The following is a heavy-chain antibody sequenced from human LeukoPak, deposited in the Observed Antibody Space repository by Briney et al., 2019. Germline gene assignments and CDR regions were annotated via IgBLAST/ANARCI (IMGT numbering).Heavy chain of an antibody. V-gene: IGHV1-2*02. CDR1: GYTFTGYR. J-gene: IGHJ4*02. CDR2: INPNSGFT. CDR3: ATDGGNWYVGY. D-gene: IGHD1-1*01. Sequence: SSVKVSCKTSGYTFTGYRLHWVRQAPGQGLEWMGSINPNSGFTNYAQRVQGRVTMTRDTSINKADMELSRLTSDDTAVYSCATDGGNWYVGYWGQGTLVTVSS.